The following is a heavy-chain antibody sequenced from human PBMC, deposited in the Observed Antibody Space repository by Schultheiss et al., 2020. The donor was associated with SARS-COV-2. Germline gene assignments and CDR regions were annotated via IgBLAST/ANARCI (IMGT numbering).Heavy chain of an antibody. CDR1: GFTFSSYA. CDR2: IYSGGST. CDR3: AKRPTVTNNWFDP. Sequence: GGSLRLSCSASGFTFSSYAMHWVRQAPGKGLEWVSVIYSGGSTYYADSVKDQFTISRDNSKNTLYLQMNSLRAEDTAVYYCAKRPTVTNNWFDPWGQGTLVTVSS. V-gene: IGHV3-23*03. D-gene: IGHD4-11*01. J-gene: IGHJ5*02.